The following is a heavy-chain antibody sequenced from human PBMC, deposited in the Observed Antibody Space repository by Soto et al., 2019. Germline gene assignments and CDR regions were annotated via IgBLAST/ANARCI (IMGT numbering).Heavy chain of an antibody. J-gene: IGHJ4*02. CDR3: ARVSSSWGLVNYFDY. Sequence: SETLSLTCTVSGGSISCSTYYWGWMRQPPGKGLEWIASFFIGGNTYYNPSLKSRVTISVDTSKNQFSLKLSSVTAADTAVYYCARVSSSWGLVNYFDYWGQGTLVTVSS. CDR1: GGSISCSTYY. D-gene: IGHD6-13*01. V-gene: IGHV4-39*01. CDR2: FFIGGNT.